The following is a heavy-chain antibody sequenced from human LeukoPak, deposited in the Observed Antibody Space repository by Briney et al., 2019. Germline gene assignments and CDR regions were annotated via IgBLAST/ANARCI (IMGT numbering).Heavy chain of an antibody. Sequence: SETLSLTCTVSGDSISTYYWSWIRQPPGKGLEWIGYIYTSGSTYYNPSLKSRVTMSVDTSKNQFSLKLSSVTAADSAVYYCARDAYSPFDYWGQGTLVTVSS. J-gene: IGHJ4*02. CDR1: GDSISTYY. D-gene: IGHD5-24*01. V-gene: IGHV4-4*09. CDR2: IYTSGST. CDR3: ARDAYSPFDY.